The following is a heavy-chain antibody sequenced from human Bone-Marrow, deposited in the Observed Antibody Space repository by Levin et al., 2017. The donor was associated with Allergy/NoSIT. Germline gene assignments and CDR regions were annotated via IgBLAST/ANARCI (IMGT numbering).Heavy chain of an antibody. Sequence: SQTLSLTCTVSGGSISSANYYWTWIRQPPGKGLECIGYTYYNGSTYYNPSLKSRVTISLDTSKNQFSLKLDSVTAADTAVYYCARVRDGYNFGDYYFDSWSQGTLVIVSS. CDR3: ARVRDGYNFGDYYFDS. D-gene: IGHD5-24*01. J-gene: IGHJ4*02. V-gene: IGHV4-30-4*01. CDR1: GGSISSANYY. CDR2: TYYNGST.